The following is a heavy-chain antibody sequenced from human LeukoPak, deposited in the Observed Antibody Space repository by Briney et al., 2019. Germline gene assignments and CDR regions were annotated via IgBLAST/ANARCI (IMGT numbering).Heavy chain of an antibody. Sequence: GGSLRLSCEASGFTFTTYSMTWVRQAPGKGLEWVSYIGSSGSTVYYADSVKGRFTISRDNAKNSLYMQMESLRDEDTAIYYCARDTLEYSNSPDALDIWGQGTMVTVSS. V-gene: IGHV3-48*02. J-gene: IGHJ3*02. CDR3: ARDTLEYSNSPDALDI. CDR2: IGSSGSTV. CDR1: GFTFTTYS. D-gene: IGHD4-23*01.